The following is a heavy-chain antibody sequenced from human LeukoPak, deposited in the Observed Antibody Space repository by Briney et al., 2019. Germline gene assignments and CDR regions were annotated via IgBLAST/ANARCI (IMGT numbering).Heavy chain of an antibody. D-gene: IGHD3-22*01. CDR1: GFTFSSYG. J-gene: IGHJ3*02. Sequence: GGSLRLSCAASGFTFSSYGMHLAHQAPGKGLEWVAVIWYDGSNKYYADSVKGRFTISRDNSKNTLYLQMNSLRAEDTAVYYCARDLYYYDSSGYIWGQGTMVTVSS. CDR2: IWYDGSNK. V-gene: IGHV3-33*01. CDR3: ARDLYYYDSSGYI.